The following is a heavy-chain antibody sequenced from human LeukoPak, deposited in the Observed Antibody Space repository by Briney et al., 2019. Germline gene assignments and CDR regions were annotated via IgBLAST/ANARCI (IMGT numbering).Heavy chain of an antibody. CDR1: GYTFTSYH. V-gene: IGHV1-18*01. Sequence: ASVKVPCKASGYTFTSYHFSWVRQAPGQGLEWMGWISAYNGNTNYAQKLQGRVTMTTDTSTSTAYMELRSLRSDDTAVYYCARDVLSPPFVDFWSGQGAFDIWGQGTMVTVSS. J-gene: IGHJ3*02. CDR2: ISAYNGNT. D-gene: IGHD3-3*01. CDR3: ARDVLSPPFVDFWSGQGAFDI.